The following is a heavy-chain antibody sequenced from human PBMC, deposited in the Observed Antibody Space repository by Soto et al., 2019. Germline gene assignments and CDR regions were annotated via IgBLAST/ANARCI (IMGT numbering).Heavy chain of an antibody. CDR1: GGSVNGYY. Sequence: KASETLSLTCAVYGGSVNGYYWNWIRQPPGTGLEWIGEINHTGGTHYNPSLKSRVTMSVDTSKNQFSLRLSSVTAADTAIYYCATRITVFGLLIPPFDPWGQGTQVTVSS. CDR3: ATRITVFGLLIPPFDP. J-gene: IGHJ5*02. D-gene: IGHD3-3*01. CDR2: INHTGGT. V-gene: IGHV4-34*01.